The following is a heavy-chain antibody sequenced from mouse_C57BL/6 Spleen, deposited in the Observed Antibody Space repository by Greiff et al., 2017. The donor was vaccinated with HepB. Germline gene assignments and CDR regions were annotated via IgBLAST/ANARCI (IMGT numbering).Heavy chain of an antibody. Sequence: EVQLVESGGGLVKPGGSLKLSCAASGFTFSSYAMSWVRQTPEKRLEWVATISDGGSYTYYPDNVKGRFTISRDNAKNNLYLQMSHLKSEDTAMYYCARGRDDYCGSSYRYFDYWGQGTTLTVSS. CDR3: ARGRDDYCGSSYRYFDY. J-gene: IGHJ2*01. CDR2: ISDGGSYT. D-gene: IGHD1-1*01. V-gene: IGHV5-4*01. CDR1: GFTFSSYA.